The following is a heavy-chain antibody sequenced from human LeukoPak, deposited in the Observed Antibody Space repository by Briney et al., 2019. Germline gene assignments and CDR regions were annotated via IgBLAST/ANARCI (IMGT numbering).Heavy chain of an antibody. V-gene: IGHV4-4*02. J-gene: IGHJ6*02. CDR2: INHSGST. CDR1: GGSISSSNW. Sequence: SETLSLTCAVSGGSISSSNWWSWVRQPPGKGLEWIGEINHSGSTNYNPSLKSRVTISVDTSKNQFSLKLSSVTAADTAVYYCARGKWLQLRDYYYYGLDVWGQGTTVTVSS. D-gene: IGHD5-24*01. CDR3: ARGKWLQLRDYYYYGLDV.